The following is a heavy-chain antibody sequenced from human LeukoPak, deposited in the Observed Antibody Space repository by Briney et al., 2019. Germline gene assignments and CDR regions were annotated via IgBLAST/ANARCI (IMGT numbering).Heavy chain of an antibody. J-gene: IGHJ4*02. D-gene: IGHD3-10*01. Sequence: PGGSLRLSCVASGFTFSDYGIHWVRQAPGKGLAWVAFIRFDGTKEDYIDSVKGRFTISRDNSKNTMYLQMNSLRAEDTVVYYCAKDRGDYFDDWGQGTLVTVSS. V-gene: IGHV3-30*02. CDR3: AKDRGDYFDD. CDR1: GFTFSDYG. CDR2: IRFDGTKE.